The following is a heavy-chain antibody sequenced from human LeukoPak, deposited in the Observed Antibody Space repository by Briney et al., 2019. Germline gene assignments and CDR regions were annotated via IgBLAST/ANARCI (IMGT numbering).Heavy chain of an antibody. V-gene: IGHV3-33*06. Sequence: GGSLRLSCAASGFTFSSYGMHWVRQAPGKGLEWVAVIWYDGSNKYYADSVKGRFTISRDNSKNTLYLQMNSLRAEDTAVYYCAKDHYDFWSGYLPTSFDYWGQGTLVTVSS. CDR1: GFTFSSYG. CDR2: IWYDGSNK. D-gene: IGHD3-3*01. CDR3: AKDHYDFWSGYLPTSFDY. J-gene: IGHJ4*02.